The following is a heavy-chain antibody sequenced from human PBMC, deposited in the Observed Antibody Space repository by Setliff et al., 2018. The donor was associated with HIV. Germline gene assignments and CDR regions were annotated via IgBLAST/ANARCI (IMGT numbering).Heavy chain of an antibody. Sequence: PSETLSLTCTVSGGSISSNSYYWGWIRQPPGKGLEWIGSIHHSGRTYYNPSLKSRVTISVDTSKNQCSLKLTSVTAAETAVYYCARDQPQDYDSLTGYYTGRYFDYWGRGTLVTVSS. CDR2: IHHSGRT. D-gene: IGHD3-9*01. CDR3: ARDQPQDYDSLTGYYTGRYFDY. J-gene: IGHJ4*02. V-gene: IGHV4-39*07. CDR1: GGSISSNSYY.